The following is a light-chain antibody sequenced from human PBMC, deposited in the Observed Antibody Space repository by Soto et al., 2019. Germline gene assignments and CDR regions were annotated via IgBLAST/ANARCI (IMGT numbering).Light chain of an antibody. V-gene: IGKV3-20*01. CDR2: GAS. Sequence: EIVLTQSPGTLSLSTGERATLSCRASQSVSSSYLAWYQQKPGQAPRLLIYGASSRATGIPDRFSGSGSGTDFTLTISRLEPEDFAVYYCQQYGSSPFTLGQGTRLEIK. J-gene: IGKJ5*01. CDR3: QQYGSSPFT. CDR1: QSVSSSY.